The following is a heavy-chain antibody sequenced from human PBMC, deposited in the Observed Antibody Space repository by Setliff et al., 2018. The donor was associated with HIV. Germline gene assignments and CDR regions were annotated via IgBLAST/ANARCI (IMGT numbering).Heavy chain of an antibody. Sequence: PSETLSLTCAVSGYSISSGYYWGWIRQPPGKGLEWVSGINWNGGSTGYADSVRGRFTISRDNAKNSLYLQMNSLRAEDTAVYYCARGEPTILIEPAAFFDHWGQGTLVTVSS. D-gene: IGHD2-2*01. CDR2: INWNGGST. V-gene: IGHV3-20*04. J-gene: IGHJ4*02. CDR1: GYSISSGYY. CDR3: ARGEPTILIEPAAFFDH.